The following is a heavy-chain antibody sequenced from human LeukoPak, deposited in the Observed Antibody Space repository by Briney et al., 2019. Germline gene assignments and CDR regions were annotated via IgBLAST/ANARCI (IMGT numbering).Heavy chain of an antibody. CDR2: ISSSGSTI. V-gene: IGHV3-48*03. Sequence: GGSLRLSCAASGFTFSSYEMNWVRQAPGKGLEWVSYISSSGSTIYYADSVEGRFTISRDNAKNSLYLQMNSLRAEDTAVYYCAREGFGVSGYFDYWGQGTLVTVSS. CDR3: AREGFGVSGYFDY. J-gene: IGHJ4*02. D-gene: IGHD3-22*01. CDR1: GFTFSSYE.